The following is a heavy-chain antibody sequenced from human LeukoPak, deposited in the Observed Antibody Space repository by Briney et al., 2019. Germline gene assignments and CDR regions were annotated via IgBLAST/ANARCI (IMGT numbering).Heavy chain of an antibody. J-gene: IGHJ4*02. V-gene: IGHV3-9*01. CDR1: GFTFDDYA. D-gene: IGHD4/OR15-4a*01. CDR3: AKALEYGGYFDY. CDR2: ISWYSGSI. Sequence: PGRSLRLSCVASGFTFDDYAMHWVRQAPGKGLEWVSGISWYSGSIGYADSVKGRFTISRDNAKNSLYLQMNSLRAEDTALYYCAKALEYGGYFDYWGQGTLVTVSS.